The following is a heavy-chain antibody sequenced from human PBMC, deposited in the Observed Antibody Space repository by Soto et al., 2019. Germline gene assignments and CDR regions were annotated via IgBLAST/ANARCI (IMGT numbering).Heavy chain of an antibody. J-gene: IGHJ3*02. Sequence: QVQLVQSGAEVKKPGSSVKVSCKASGGTFSSYAISWVRQAPGQGLEWMGGIIPIFGTANYAQKFQGRVTITADESTSTAYMELSSLRSEDTGVYYCARGGYYDSSGYEDAFDIWGQGTMVTVSS. CDR2: IIPIFGTA. CDR3: ARGGYYDSSGYEDAFDI. D-gene: IGHD3-22*01. V-gene: IGHV1-69*01. CDR1: GGTFSSYA.